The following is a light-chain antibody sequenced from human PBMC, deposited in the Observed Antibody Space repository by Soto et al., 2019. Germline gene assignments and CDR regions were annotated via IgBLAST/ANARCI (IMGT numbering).Light chain of an antibody. CDR3: RRYTSVSPYV. CDR2: EVS. Sequence: QSVLTQPASVSGSPGQSITISCTGTSSDVGGYNYVSWYQQHPGKAPKLMIYEVSNRPSGVSNRFSGSKSGNTASLTISGLQAEDQAEYYSRRYTSVSPYVLRTARKLTV. J-gene: IGLJ1*01. V-gene: IGLV2-14*01. CDR1: SSDVGGYNY.